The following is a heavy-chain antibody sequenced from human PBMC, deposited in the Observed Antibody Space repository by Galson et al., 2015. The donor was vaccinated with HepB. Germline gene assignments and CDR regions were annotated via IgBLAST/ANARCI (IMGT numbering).Heavy chain of an antibody. CDR3: ARQYDTSGYYPY. D-gene: IGHD3-22*01. V-gene: IGHV1-69*13. CDR2: IIPIFGTA. Sequence: SVKVSCKASGGTFSTYTLSWVRQASGQGLEWMGGIIPIFGTANYAQKFQGRVIITADESTTTTYMELRRLRSEDTAVYYCARQYDTSGYYPYWGQGTLVTVSS. J-gene: IGHJ1*01. CDR1: GGTFSTYT.